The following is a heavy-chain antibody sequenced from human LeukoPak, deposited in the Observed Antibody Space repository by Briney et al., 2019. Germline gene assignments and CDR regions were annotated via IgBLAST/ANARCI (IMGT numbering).Heavy chain of an antibody. V-gene: IGHV4-34*01. CDR3: ATSRGSGSSKPLPI. CDR2: INHSGST. Sequence: SETLSLTCAVYGGSFSGYYWSWIRQPPGKGLEWIGEINHSGSTNYNPSLKSRVTISVDTSKNQFSLKLSSVTAADTAVYYCATSRGSGSSKPLPIWGQGTMVTVSS. CDR1: GGSFSGYY. J-gene: IGHJ3*02. D-gene: IGHD1-26*01.